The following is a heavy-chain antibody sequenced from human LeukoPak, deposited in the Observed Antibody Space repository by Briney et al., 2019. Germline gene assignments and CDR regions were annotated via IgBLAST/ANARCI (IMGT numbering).Heavy chain of an antibody. V-gene: IGHV3-15*01. CDR2: FTSKTDGGTT. D-gene: IGHD3-22*01. CDR1: GFTFNKAR. Sequence: NAGGSLRLSCAASGFTFNKARMNWVRQAPGKGLEWVGRFTSKTDGGTTDYAAPVRGRFTISRDDSKDTLYLQMNSLKTEDTAVYYCTTAQSFNSSGSLAYWGQGTLVTVSS. J-gene: IGHJ4*02. CDR3: TTAQSFNSSGSLAY.